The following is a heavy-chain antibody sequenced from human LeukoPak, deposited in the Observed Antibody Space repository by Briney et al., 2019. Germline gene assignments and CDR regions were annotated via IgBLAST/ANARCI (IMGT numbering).Heavy chain of an antibody. CDR1: GGSFSGYY. CDR2: INHSGST. V-gene: IGHV4-34*01. Sequence: TSETLSLTCAVYGGSFSGYYWSWIRQPPGKGLEWIGEINHSGSTNYNPSLKSRVTISVDTSKNQFSLKLSSVTAADTAVYYCARSVELGNDLFDYWGQGTLVTVSS. CDR3: ARSVELGNDLFDY. D-gene: IGHD1-1*01. J-gene: IGHJ4*02.